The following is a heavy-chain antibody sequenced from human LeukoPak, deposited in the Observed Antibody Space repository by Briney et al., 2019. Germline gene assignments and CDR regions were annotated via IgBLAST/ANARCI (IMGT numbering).Heavy chain of an antibody. V-gene: IGHV1-69*13. J-gene: IGHJ4*02. CDR2: IIPIFGTA. CDR1: GRTFTSYA. D-gene: IGHD6-19*01. Sequence: SVKVSCKASGRTFTSYAISWVRQAPGRGLEWMGGIIPIFGTANYAQKFQGRVTITADESTSTAYMELSSLRSEDTAVYYCARCLTGSSGWYDTYYFDYWGQGTLVTVSS. CDR3: ARCLTGSSGWYDTYYFDY.